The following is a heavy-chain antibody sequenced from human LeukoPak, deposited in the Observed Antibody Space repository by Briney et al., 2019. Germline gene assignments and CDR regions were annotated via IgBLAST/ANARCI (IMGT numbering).Heavy chain of an antibody. D-gene: IGHD2-2*01. CDR3: ARGRDCNITSCYWYYYGMDV. CDR2: INHSGST. V-gene: IGHV4-34*01. J-gene: IGHJ6*02. CDR1: GGSFSGYY. Sequence: SETLSLTCAVYGGSFSGYYWSWIRQPPGKGLEWIGEINHSGSTNYNPSLKSRVTISVDTSKNQFSLKLSSVTAADTAVYYCARGRDCNITSCYWYYYGMDVWGQGTTVTVSS.